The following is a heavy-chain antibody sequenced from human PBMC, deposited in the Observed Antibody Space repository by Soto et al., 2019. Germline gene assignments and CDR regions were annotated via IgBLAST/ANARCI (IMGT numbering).Heavy chain of an antibody. CDR1: GFSFSSSD. Sequence: QVYLEESGGGVVQPGRSLRLSCVASGFSFSSSDMHWVRQAPGKGLEWVAHISIDGSRKYYADSVKGRISVSRENSKNTLYLQINSLRPEEAALYYGTRGPTHGAFDIWGQGTMVTVSS. J-gene: IGHJ3*02. CDR2: ISIDGSRK. CDR3: TRGPTHGAFDI. V-gene: IGHV3-30*03.